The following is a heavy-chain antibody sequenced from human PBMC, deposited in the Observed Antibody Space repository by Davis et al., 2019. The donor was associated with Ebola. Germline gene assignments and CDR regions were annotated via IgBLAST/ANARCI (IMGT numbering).Heavy chain of an antibody. CDR2: IYSGGRT. J-gene: IGHJ4*02. V-gene: IGHV3-66*01. CDR3: ARELGYREDY. Sequence: GESLKTSCAASGFTVSSKYMSWVRQAPGKGLEWVSVIYSGGRTYYADSVKGRFTISRDHSKNTLYLQMNSLRAEDTAVYYCARELGYREDYWGQGTLVTVSS. D-gene: IGHD5-24*01. CDR1: GFTVSSKY.